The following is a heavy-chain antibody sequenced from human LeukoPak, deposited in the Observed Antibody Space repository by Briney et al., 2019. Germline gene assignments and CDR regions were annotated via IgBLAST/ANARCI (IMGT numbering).Heavy chain of an antibody. CDR1: GGSLSGYY. V-gene: IGHV4-34*01. Sequence: SETLSLTCAVYGGSLSGYYWSWIRQPPGKGLEWIGEINHSGSTNYNPSLKSRVTISVDTSKNQFSLKLSSVTAADTAVYYCARDGSSSWYYFDYWGQRTLVTVSS. J-gene: IGHJ4*02. D-gene: IGHD6-13*01. CDR3: ARDGSSSWYYFDY. CDR2: INHSGST.